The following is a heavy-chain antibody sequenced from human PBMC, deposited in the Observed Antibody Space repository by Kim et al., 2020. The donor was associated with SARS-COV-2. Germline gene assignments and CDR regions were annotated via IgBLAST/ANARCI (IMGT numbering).Heavy chain of an antibody. V-gene: IGHV3-21*04. Sequence: GGSLRLSCAASGFTFSSYSMNWVRQAPGKGLEWVSSISSSSSYIYYADSVKGRFTISRDNAKNSLYLQMNSLRAEDTAVYYCARAIGYCSGGSCYRNYYYYYGMDVWGQATTVTVSS. CDR1: GFTFSSYS. CDR2: ISSSSSYI. CDR3: ARAIGYCSGGSCYRNYYYYYGMDV. D-gene: IGHD2-15*01. J-gene: IGHJ6*02.